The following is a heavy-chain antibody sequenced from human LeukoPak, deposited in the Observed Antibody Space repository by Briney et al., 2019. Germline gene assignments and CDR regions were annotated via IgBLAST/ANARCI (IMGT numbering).Heavy chain of an antibody. Sequence: ASVKVSCKASGYTFTSYAMNWVRQAPGQGLEWMGWINTNTGNPTYAQGFTGRFVFSLDTSVSTAYLQISSLKAEDTAVYYCARGRRADFWSGWYFDYWGQGTLVTVSS. V-gene: IGHV7-4-1*02. J-gene: IGHJ4*02. CDR3: ARGRRADFWSGWYFDY. CDR1: GYTFTSYA. D-gene: IGHD3-3*01. CDR2: INTNTGNP.